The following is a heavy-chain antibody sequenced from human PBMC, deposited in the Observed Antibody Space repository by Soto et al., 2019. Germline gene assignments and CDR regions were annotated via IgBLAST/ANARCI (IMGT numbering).Heavy chain of an antibody. D-gene: IGHD2-21*01. CDR3: GRDKQGCGNFDY. Sequence: PSLTKPLPCTVADGYISSYYWSWIRKPPGKGLEWIGYIYYSGSTNYNPSLKSRVTISVDTSKNQFSLKLSSVTAADTAVYYCGRDKQGCGNFDYCGQGTLVSVPS. V-gene: IGHV4-59*01. J-gene: IGHJ4*02. CDR2: IYYSGST. CDR1: DGYISSYY.